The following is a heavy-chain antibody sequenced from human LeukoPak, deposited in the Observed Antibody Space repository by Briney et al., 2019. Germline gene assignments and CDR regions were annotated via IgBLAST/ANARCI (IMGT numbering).Heavy chain of an antibody. V-gene: IGHV1-69*13. J-gene: IGHJ4*02. CDR1: GYTFPNYH. CDR2: IIPIFGTA. Sequence: ASVKVSCKASGYTFPNYHIHWVRQAPGQGLEWMGGIIPIFGTANYAQKFQGRVTITADESTSTAYMELSSLRSEDTAVYYCARGSTYYDFLGYWGQGTLVTVSS. CDR3: ARGSTYYDFLGY. D-gene: IGHD3-3*01.